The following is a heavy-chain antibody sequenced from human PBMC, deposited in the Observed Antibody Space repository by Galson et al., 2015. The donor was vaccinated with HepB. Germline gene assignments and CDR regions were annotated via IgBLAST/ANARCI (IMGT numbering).Heavy chain of an antibody. CDR1: GYSFSTYW. Sequence: QSGAEVKKPGESLKISCKGSGYSFSTYWIGWVRQMPGKGLEWMGIMYPRDSDTRYSPSFQGQVTISVDRSISTAYLQWSSLNASDTAVYYCARGRVEYLLTSSFDYWGQGSLITVSS. D-gene: IGHD2/OR15-2a*01. CDR2: MYPRDSDT. CDR3: ARGRVEYLLTSSFDY. J-gene: IGHJ4*02. V-gene: IGHV5-51*01.